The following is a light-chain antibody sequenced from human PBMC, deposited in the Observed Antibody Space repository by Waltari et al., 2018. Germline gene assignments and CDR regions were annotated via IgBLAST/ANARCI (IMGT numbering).Light chain of an antibody. Sequence: EIVLTQSPATLSLSPGERATLSCRASQSVSSYLAWYQQKPGQAPRLLTYDASNRATGIPARFSCSGSGTDFTLTISSLQPDDFATYYCQQANTFPLTFGGGSKVEMK. J-gene: IGKJ4*01. CDR3: QQANTFPLT. CDR1: QSVSSY. CDR2: DAS. V-gene: IGKV3-11*01.